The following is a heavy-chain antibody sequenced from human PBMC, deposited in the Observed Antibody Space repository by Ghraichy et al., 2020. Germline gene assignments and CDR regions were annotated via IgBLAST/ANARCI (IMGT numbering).Heavy chain of an antibody. D-gene: IGHD4-17*01. Sequence: GGSLRLSCAASGFTVSTNYMSWVRQAPGKGLDWVSVIYSGGDTYYADSVKGRFTISRYSSKNTLYLQMNSLRAEDTAVYYCGRDYGDYYYGMDVWGQGTTVTVSS. J-gene: IGHJ6*02. CDR3: GRDYGDYYYGMDV. CDR1: GFTVSTNY. V-gene: IGHV3-53*01. CDR2: IYSGGDT.